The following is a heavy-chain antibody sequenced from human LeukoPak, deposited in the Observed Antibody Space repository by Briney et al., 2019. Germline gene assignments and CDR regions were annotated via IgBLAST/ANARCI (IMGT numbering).Heavy chain of an antibody. J-gene: IGHJ3*02. D-gene: IGHD6-19*01. CDR2: ISYDGSNK. CDR3: AKDLKQWLDHDAFDI. Sequence: GGSLRLSCAASGFTFSSYGMHWVRQAPGKGLEWVAVISYDGSNKYYADSVKGRFTISRDNSKNTLYLQMNSLRAEDTAVYYCAKDLKQWLDHDAFDIWGQGTMATVSS. V-gene: IGHV3-30*18. CDR1: GFTFSSYG.